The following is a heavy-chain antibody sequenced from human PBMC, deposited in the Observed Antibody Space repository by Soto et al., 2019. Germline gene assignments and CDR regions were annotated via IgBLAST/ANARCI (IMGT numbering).Heavy chain of an antibody. J-gene: IGHJ3*01. V-gene: IGHV4-59*01. CDR1: GGSISSYY. CDR2: IYYSGST. Sequence: SETLSLTCTVSGGSISSYYWSWIRQPPGKGLELIGYIYYSGSTNYNPSLKSRVTISVDTSKNQFSLKLSSVTAADTAVHYCARRYGSALDFWGQGTMVT. CDR3: ARRYGSALDF. D-gene: IGHD3-10*01.